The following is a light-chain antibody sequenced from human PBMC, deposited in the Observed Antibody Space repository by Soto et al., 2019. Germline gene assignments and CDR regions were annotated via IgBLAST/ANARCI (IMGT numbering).Light chain of an antibody. CDR2: AAS. CDR1: QSISVH. J-gene: IGKJ2*01. V-gene: IGKV1-39*01. CDR3: QQSYITPYT. Sequence: DIQMTQSPSSLSASVGDTVTITCRASQSISVHLNWYQQKGGKVPKLLIYAASNLYSGVPSRFSGSGYEPDLALTISSQQPEDFATYYCQQSYITPYTFGQGTRLEIK.